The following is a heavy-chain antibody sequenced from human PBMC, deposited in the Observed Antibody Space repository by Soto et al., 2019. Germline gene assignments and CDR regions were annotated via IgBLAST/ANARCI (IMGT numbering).Heavy chain of an antibody. D-gene: IGHD4-17*01. CDR2: IIPIFGTA. CDR3: ARATGDYGDISFDY. V-gene: IGHV1-69*01. J-gene: IGHJ4*02. Sequence: QVQLVQSGAEVKKPGSSVKVSCKASGGTFSSYAISWVRQAPGQGLEWMGGIIPIFGTANYAQKFQGRVTITADESTSTAYMELSSLRSEDTDVYYCARATGDYGDISFDYWGQGTLVTVSS. CDR1: GGTFSSYA.